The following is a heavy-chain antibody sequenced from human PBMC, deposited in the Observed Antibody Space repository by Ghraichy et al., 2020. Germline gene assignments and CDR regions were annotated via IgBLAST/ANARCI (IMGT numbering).Heavy chain of an antibody. CDR3: ARDGPVERYYDSSGDYGMDV. J-gene: IGHJ6*02. Sequence: GESLNISCAASGFTFSRYAMHWVRQAPGKGLEWVAVISYDGRNKYYADSVKGRFTISRDNSKNTLYLQMNSLRAEDTAVYYCARDGPVERYYDSSGDYGMDVWGQGTTVTVSS. CDR1: GFTFSRYA. D-gene: IGHD3-22*01. CDR2: ISYDGRNK. V-gene: IGHV3-30*04.